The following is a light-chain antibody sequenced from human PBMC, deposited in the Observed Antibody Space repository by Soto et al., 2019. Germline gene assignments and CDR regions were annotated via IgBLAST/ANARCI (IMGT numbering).Light chain of an antibody. J-gene: IGKJ3*01. Sequence: DIQMTQSPSSLSASVGDRVTITCRASQDISNYVAWYQQIPGKVPRLLIYTASTLQPGVPSRFSGSGSGTDFTLTISSLQPEDVATYYCQKYNGGITFGPGTKVDIK. CDR1: QDISNY. V-gene: IGKV1-27*01. CDR2: TAS. CDR3: QKYNGGIT.